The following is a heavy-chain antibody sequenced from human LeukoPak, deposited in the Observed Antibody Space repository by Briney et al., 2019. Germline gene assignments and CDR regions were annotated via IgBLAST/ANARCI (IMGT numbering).Heavy chain of an antibody. CDR1: GGSISSYY. D-gene: IGHD4-17*01. Sequence: SETLPLTCTVSGGSISSYYWSWIRQPAGKGLEWIGYIYYSGSTNYNPSLKSRVTISVDTSKNQFSLKLSSVTAADTAVYYCVRGRRYGDFDYWGQGTLVTVSS. J-gene: IGHJ4*02. CDR2: IYYSGST. V-gene: IGHV4-59*01. CDR3: VRGRRYGDFDY.